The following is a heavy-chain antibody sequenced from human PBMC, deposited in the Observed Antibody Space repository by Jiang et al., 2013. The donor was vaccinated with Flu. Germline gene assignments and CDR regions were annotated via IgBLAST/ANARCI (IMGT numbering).Heavy chain of an antibody. CDR3: ATEIVVIDYYGMDV. J-gene: IGHJ6*02. CDR2: SGSGGST. V-gene: IGHV3-23*01. D-gene: IGHD3-22*01. Sequence: SGSGGSTYYADSVKGRFTISRDNSKNTLYLQMNSLRAEDTAVYYCATEIVVIDYYGMDVWGQGTTVTVSS.